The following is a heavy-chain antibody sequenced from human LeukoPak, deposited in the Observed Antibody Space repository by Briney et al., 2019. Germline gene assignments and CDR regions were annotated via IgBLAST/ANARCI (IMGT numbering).Heavy chain of an antibody. Sequence: PSETLSLTCTVSGGSISSYYWSWIRQPPGKGLEWIGYIYYSGSTNYNPSLKSRVTISVDTSKNQFSLKLSSVTAADTAVYYCARCYVANYYGMDVWGQGTTVTVSS. CDR2: IYYSGST. D-gene: IGHD5-12*01. J-gene: IGHJ6*02. CDR1: GGSISSYY. V-gene: IGHV4-59*08. CDR3: ARCYVANYYGMDV.